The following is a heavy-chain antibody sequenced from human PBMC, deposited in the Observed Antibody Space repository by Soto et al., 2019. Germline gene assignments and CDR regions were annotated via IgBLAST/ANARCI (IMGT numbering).Heavy chain of an antibody. CDR2: ISGNGAYI. CDR1: GFIFSHSA. CDR3: AKATRYSGSNYHYYFDY. Sequence: GGSLRLSCAASGFIFSHSAMSWVRQAPGKGLEWVSVISGNGAYIYYADSVKGRITISRDNSMHTLYLQMNGLRAEDTAVHYCAKATRYSGSNYHYYFDYWAQGTLVTVSS. V-gene: IGHV3-23*01. J-gene: IGHJ4*02. D-gene: IGHD1-26*01.